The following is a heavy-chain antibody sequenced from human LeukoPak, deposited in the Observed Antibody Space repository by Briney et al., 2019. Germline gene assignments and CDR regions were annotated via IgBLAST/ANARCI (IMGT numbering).Heavy chain of an antibody. Sequence: SETLSLTCTASGGSISSYYWSWIRQPPGKGLEWIGYIYYSGSTNYNPSLKSRVTISVDTSKNQFSLKLSSVTAADTAVYYCAREVGPWELRSADAFDIWGQGTMVTVSS. J-gene: IGHJ3*02. V-gene: IGHV4-59*01. CDR3: AREVGPWELRSADAFDI. CDR2: IYYSGST. CDR1: GGSISSYY. D-gene: IGHD1-26*01.